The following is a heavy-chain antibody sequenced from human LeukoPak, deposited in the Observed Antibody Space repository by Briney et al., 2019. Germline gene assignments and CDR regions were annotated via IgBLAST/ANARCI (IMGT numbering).Heavy chain of an antibody. CDR1: GFTFSSHG. CDR2: ISPSGGIT. D-gene: IGHD3-16*01. CDR3: AKDDDWGRYKH. J-gene: IGHJ1*01. V-gene: IGHV3-23*01. Sequence: GGTLRLSCAASGFTFSSHGMNWVRQAPGKGLEWVSGISPSGGITYYTDSVKGRFTISRNNSKNTQSLQMNSLRAEDTAVYYCAKDDDWGRYKHWGQGTLVTVSS.